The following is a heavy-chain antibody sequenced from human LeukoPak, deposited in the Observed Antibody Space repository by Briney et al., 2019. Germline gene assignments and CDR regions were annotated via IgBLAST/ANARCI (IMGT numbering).Heavy chain of an antibody. V-gene: IGHV5-51*01. CDR1: GYSFTSYW. J-gene: IGHJ5*02. CDR3: ATTLPNYYGSGSPNWFDP. Sequence: GESLKISCKGSGYSFTSYWIGWVRQMPGKGLEWMGIIYPGDSDTRYSPSFQGQVTISADKSISTAYLQWSSLKASDTAMYYCATTLPNYYGSGSPNWFDPWGQGTLVTVSS. CDR2: IYPGDSDT. D-gene: IGHD3-10*01.